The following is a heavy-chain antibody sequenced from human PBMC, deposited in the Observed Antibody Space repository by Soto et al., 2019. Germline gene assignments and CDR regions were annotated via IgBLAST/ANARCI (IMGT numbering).Heavy chain of an antibody. CDR1: GFNLSHPW. CDR2: IKTKTDGGTA. D-gene: IGHD3-9*01. CDR3: TTGIYYDILTGYHNVAY. Sequence: TGGSLSLSCVASGFNLSHPWMTWVRQAAGKGLEWVGRIKTKTDGGTADYAAPVKGRATISRDDSKNTVYLQMNSLKTEDTAVYYCTTGIYYDILTGYHNVAYWGQGALVTVSS. J-gene: IGHJ4*02. V-gene: IGHV3-15*01.